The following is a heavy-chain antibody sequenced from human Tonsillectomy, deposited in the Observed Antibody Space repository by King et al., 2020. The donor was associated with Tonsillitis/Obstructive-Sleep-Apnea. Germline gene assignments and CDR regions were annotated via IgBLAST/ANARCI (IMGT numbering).Heavy chain of an antibody. J-gene: IGHJ4*02. CDR2: IKSKTNGGTT. V-gene: IGHV3-15*07. D-gene: IGHD4-23*01. CDR3: TPVTTVAGPFAY. Sequence: QLVQSGGGLVKPGGSLRLSCAASGFTFTKAWMNWVRQAPGKGLEWVGHIKSKTNGGTTDYAAPVKGRFTISRDDSKNTLYLQMNSLKTEDTAVYYCTPVTTVAGPFAYWGQGTLVTVSS. CDR1: GFTFTKAW.